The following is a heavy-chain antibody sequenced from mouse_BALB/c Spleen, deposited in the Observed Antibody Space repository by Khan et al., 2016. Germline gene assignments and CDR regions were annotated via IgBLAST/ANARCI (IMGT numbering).Heavy chain of an antibody. D-gene: IGHD2-12*01. V-gene: IGHV9-3-1*01. CDR2: INTYTGEP. Sequence: QIQLVQSGPELKKPGETVKISCKASGYTFTNYGMNWVKQAPGKGLKWMGWINTYTGEPTYTDDFKGRFAFSLETSASTAYLQIIYLNNEDTATXCCARSGTTYDIDYWGQGTTLTVSS. CDR3: ARSGTTYDIDY. J-gene: IGHJ2*01. CDR1: GYTFTNYG.